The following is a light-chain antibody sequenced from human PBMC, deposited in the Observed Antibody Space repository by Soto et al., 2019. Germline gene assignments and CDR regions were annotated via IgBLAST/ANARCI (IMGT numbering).Light chain of an antibody. Sequence: EILMTQSPATLSVSPGESATLSCRASESVSSNLAWYQQKPGQAPRLRIYGASTRATGIPARISGSGSGTEFTLTISSLQSEDFAVYDCQQYNKWRTFGQGTKVDI. V-gene: IGKV3-15*01. CDR2: GAS. CDR3: QQYNKWRT. J-gene: IGKJ1*01. CDR1: ESVSSN.